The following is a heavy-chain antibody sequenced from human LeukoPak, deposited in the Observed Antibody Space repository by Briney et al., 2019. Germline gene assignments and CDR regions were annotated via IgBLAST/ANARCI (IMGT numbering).Heavy chain of an antibody. V-gene: IGHV3-30-3*01. CDR3: AKDQDIAAAGTWGSIDY. J-gene: IGHJ4*02. Sequence: PGGSLRLFCAASGFTFSSYAMHWVRQAPGKGLEGVAVISYDGSNKYYADSVKGRFTISRDNSKNTLYLQMNSLRAEDTAVYYCAKDQDIAAAGTWGSIDYWGQGTLVPVSS. D-gene: IGHD6-13*01. CDR1: GFTFSSYA. CDR2: ISYDGSNK.